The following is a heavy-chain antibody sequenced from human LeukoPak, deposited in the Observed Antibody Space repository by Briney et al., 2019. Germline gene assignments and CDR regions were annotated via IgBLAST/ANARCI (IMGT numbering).Heavy chain of an antibody. J-gene: IGHJ5*02. CDR2: ISAYNGNT. D-gene: IGHD6-13*01. Sequence: GASVKVSCKASGYTFTTYGINWVRQAPGQGLEWMGWISAYNGNTNYAQNLQGRVTMTTDTSTSTAYMELRSLRSDDTAVYYCARHSSSWYLVWFDPWGQGTLVTVSS. CDR1: GYTFTTYG. CDR3: ARHSSSWYLVWFDP. V-gene: IGHV1-18*01.